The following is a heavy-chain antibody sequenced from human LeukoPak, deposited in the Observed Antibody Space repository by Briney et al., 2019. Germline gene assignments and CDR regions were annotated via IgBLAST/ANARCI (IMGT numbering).Heavy chain of an antibody. J-gene: IGHJ4*02. D-gene: IGHD3-3*01. Sequence: PGGSLRLSCAASGFTFSSYGMHWVRQAPGKGLEWVAFIRYDGSNKYYADSVKGRFTISRDNSKNTLYLQMNSLRAEDTAVYYCAKSKTYDFWSGYWAQTYYFDYWGQGTLVTVSS. CDR3: AKSKTYDFWSGYWAQTYYFDY. CDR2: IRYDGSNK. CDR1: GFTFSSYG. V-gene: IGHV3-30*02.